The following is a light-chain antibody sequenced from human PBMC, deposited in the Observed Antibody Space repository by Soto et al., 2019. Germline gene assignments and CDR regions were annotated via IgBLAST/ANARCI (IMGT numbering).Light chain of an antibody. CDR3: QLYGTSPMYT. CDR2: GSS. J-gene: IGKJ2*01. V-gene: IGKV3-20*01. Sequence: EIVLTQSPGTLSLSPGERATLSCRASQIVSTTYLAWYQQKPGQAPRLLIYGSSSSAPGIPDRFSGSGSGTDFTLTISRLEPEDFAVYYCQLYGTSPMYTFGQGNNLEI. CDR1: QIVSTTY.